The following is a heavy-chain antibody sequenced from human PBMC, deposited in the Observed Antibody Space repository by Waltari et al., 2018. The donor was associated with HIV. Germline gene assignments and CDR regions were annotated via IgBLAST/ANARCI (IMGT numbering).Heavy chain of an antibody. CDR1: GGSISSGPYY. CDR2: IDTTGTT. Sequence: QVQLQESGPGLVKPSQTLSLTCTVSGGSISSGPYYWTWIRPPAGKGLEWIGRIDTTGTTNYNPSLKSRVTISVDTSNNQFSLKLTSVTVADTALYYCAREGCSGGSCYRYYYYYYGLDVWGQGTTVTVSS. V-gene: IGHV4-61*02. CDR3: AREGCSGGSCYRYYYYYYGLDV. J-gene: IGHJ6*02. D-gene: IGHD2-15*01.